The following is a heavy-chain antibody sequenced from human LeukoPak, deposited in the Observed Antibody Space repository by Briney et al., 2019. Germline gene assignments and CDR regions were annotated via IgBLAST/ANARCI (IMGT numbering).Heavy chain of an antibody. J-gene: IGHJ3*02. D-gene: IGHD1-26*01. Sequence: ASVKVSCKASGYTFTSYGISWVRQAPGQGLEWMGWISAYNGNTNYAQKLQGRVTMTTDTSTSTAYMELRSLRSDDTAVYYCVRVFVGATTGLYLGAFDIWGQGTMVTVSS. CDR1: GYTFTSYG. V-gene: IGHV1-18*01. CDR3: VRVFVGATTGLYLGAFDI. CDR2: ISAYNGNT.